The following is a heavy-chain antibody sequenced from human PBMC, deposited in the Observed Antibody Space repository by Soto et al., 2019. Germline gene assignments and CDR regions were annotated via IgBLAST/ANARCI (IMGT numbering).Heavy chain of an antibody. V-gene: IGHV1-18*01. Sequence: QVQLVQSGGEVKRPGASVKVSCKTSGYTFSNYGITWVRQAPGQPLEWLGWISLYSDGTNYAQKFQGRASMTTDTSTTTAYMERRSLRSDDTAVYYCARVVPGAEAWFGPWGQGTLVTVSS. D-gene: IGHD2-2*01. CDR1: GYTFSNYG. CDR3: ARVVPGAEAWFGP. J-gene: IGHJ5*02. CDR2: ISLYSDGT.